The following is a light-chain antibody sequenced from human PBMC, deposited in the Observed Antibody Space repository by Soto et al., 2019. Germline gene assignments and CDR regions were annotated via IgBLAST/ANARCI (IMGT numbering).Light chain of an antibody. V-gene: IGKV3-11*01. CDR3: QHRLHWPIT. CDR2: DAS. CDR1: QTVGRF. Sequence: DIVLTQSPATLSLSPGDRVTLSCRASQTVGRFLSWYQHSPGQGPRLLVYDASNRATGVPARFSGSGSETDFTLTISSREPEDFAVYYCQHRLHWPITFGQGTRLEIK. J-gene: IGKJ5*01.